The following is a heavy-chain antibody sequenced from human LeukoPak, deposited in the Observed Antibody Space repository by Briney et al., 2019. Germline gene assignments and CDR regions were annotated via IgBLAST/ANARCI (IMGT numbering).Heavy chain of an antibody. CDR1: GYTFTSYY. CDR3: ASPEWLPDSIDI. J-gene: IGHJ3*02. V-gene: IGHV1-46*01. Sequence: ASVKVSCKASGYTFTSYYMHWVRQAPGQGLEWMGIINPSGGSTSYAQKFQGRVTMTRDTSTSTVYTELSSLRSEDTAVYYCASPEWLPDSIDIWGQGTMVTVSS. D-gene: IGHD3-3*01. CDR2: INPSGGST.